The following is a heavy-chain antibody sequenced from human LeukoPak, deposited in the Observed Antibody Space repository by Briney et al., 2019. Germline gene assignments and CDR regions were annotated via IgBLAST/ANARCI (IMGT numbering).Heavy chain of an antibody. CDR3: ARDFAAAYYFDY. J-gene: IGHJ4*02. CDR1: GITASNNY. D-gene: IGHD6-13*01. Sequence: PGGSLRLSCAASGITASNNYMTWVRQAPGKGLEWVSIINTDGSTNYADSVRGRFIISRDESKNTLYLQMNSLRVDDTALYFCARDFAAAYYFDYWGQGALVTVSS. CDR2: INTDGST. V-gene: IGHV3-66*01.